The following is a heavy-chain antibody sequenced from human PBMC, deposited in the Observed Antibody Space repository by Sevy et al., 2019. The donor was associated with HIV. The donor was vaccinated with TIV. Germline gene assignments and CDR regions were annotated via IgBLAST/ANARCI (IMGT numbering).Heavy chain of an antibody. CDR1: GYTFTDYY. V-gene: IGHV1-2*02. D-gene: IGHD1-1*01. J-gene: IGHJ6*02. CDR3: ARLTTMPTSDLYGMDV. CDR2: INPNDGVT. Sequence: ASLKVSCKASGYTFTDYYIHWVRQAPGQGLEWMAWINPNDGVTNYAQRFQGGVTVTRDTSISTAYMELRRLRSDDTAIYYCARLTTMPTSDLYGMDVWGQRTTVTVSS.